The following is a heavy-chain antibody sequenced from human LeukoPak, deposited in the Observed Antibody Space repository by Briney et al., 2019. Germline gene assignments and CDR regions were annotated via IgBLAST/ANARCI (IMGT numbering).Heavy chain of an antibody. D-gene: IGHD5-18*01. CDR1: GFTFGDYA. CDR2: ISGSGGST. J-gene: IGHJ4*02. V-gene: IGHV3-23*01. Sequence: GGSLRLSCTTSGFTFGDYAMSWDRQAPGKGLEWVSAISGSGGSTYYADSVKGRFTISRDNSKNTLYLQMNSLRAEDTAVYYCAKGTNTAMATTDYWGQGTLVTVSS. CDR3: AKGTNTAMATTDY.